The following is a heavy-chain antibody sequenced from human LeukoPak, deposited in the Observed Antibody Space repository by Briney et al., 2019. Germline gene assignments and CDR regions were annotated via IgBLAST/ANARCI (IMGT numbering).Heavy chain of an antibody. CDR1: GYTFTNYG. D-gene: IGHD4-17*01. CDR2: MSGYNGNT. J-gene: IGHJ4*02. Sequence: ASVKVSCKTSGYTFTNYGISWVRQAPGQEPESMGWMSGYNGNTNYVQKFQGRVTMTTDTSTSTAYMELRSLRSDDTAVYYCARDLSLGRHDYGEPFDYWGQGTLVTVSS. V-gene: IGHV1-18*01. CDR3: ARDLSLGRHDYGEPFDY.